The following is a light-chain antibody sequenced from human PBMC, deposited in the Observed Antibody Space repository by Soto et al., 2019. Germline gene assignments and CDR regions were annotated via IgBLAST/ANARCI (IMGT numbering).Light chain of an antibody. CDR1: QSISSW. Sequence: DIQMTQSPSTLSASVGDRVTSTCRASQSISSWLAWYQQKPGKAPKLLIYDASSLESGVPSRFSGSGSGTEFTLTISSLQPDDFATYYCQQYNSHWTFGQGTKVEIE. CDR2: DAS. J-gene: IGKJ1*01. V-gene: IGKV1-5*01. CDR3: QQYNSHWT.